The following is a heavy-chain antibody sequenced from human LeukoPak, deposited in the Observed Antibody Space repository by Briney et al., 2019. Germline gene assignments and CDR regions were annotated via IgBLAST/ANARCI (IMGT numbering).Heavy chain of an antibody. V-gene: IGHV4-59*01. CDR2: IYYSGST. D-gene: IGHD6-13*01. CDR1: GGSISSYY. CDR3: ARTSSWYGYYYNYYYMDV. J-gene: IGHJ6*03. Sequence: PSETLSLTCTVSGGSISSYYWSWIRQPPGKGLEWIGYIYYSGSTNYNPSLKSRVTISVDTSKNQFSLKLSSVTAADTAVYYCARTSSWYGYYYNYYYMDVWGKGTTVTVSS.